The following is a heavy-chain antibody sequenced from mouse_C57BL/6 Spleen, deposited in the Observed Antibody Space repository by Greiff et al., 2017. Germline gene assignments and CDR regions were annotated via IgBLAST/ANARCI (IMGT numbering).Heavy chain of an antibody. CDR1: GYSITSGYD. D-gene: IGHD6-2*01. CDR3: ARDEGSLAAWFAY. J-gene: IGHJ3*01. CDR2: ISYSGST. Sequence: DVMLVESGPGMVKPSQSLSLTCTVTGYSITSGYDWHWIRHFPGNKLEWMGYISYSGSTNYNPSLKSRISITHDTSKNHFFLKLNSVTTEDTATYYCARDEGSLAAWFAYWGQGTLVTVSA. V-gene: IGHV3-1*01.